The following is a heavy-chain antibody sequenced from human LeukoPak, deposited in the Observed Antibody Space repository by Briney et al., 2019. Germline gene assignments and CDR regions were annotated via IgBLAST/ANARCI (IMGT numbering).Heavy chain of an antibody. CDR3: ARVRLVGELRFFDY. J-gene: IGHJ4*02. CDR1: GGSIGSHY. CDR2: IYYSGST. D-gene: IGHD1-26*01. V-gene: IGHV4-59*11. Sequence: PSETLSLTCTVSGGSIGSHYWSRIRQPPEKGLEWIGYIYYSGSTNYNPSLKSRVTISVDTSKNQFSLKLSSVTAADTAVYYCARVRLVGELRFFDYWGQGTLVTVSS.